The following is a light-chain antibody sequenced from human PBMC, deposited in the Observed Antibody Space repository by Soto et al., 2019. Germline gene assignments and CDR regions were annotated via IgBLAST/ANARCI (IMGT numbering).Light chain of an antibody. CDR1: QSISTS. J-gene: IGKJ1*01. CDR2: GAT. V-gene: IGKV3-15*01. Sequence: EIVMTQSPATLSGSPGERATLSCRASQSISTSLAWYQQRPGQSPRLLIYGATTRATGIPARFSGGGSGTEFTLTISSLQSEDFVVDYCQQYNDWPRTFGQGTKVDIK. CDR3: QQYNDWPRT.